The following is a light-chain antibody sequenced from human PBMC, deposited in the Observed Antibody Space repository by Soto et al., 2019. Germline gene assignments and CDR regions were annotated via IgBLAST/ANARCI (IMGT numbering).Light chain of an antibody. V-gene: IGLV1-44*01. CDR1: SSIIGTYT. J-gene: IGLJ7*01. CDR2: TNS. Sequence: QSVLTQPPSASGTPGQRVTISCSGGSSIIGTYTVNWYQQLPGMAPRLLMYTNSQRPSGVPDRFSGSKSGTSASLAISGLQSEDEADYYCAAWDDTLNVSVFGGGTKLTVL. CDR3: AAWDDTLNVSV.